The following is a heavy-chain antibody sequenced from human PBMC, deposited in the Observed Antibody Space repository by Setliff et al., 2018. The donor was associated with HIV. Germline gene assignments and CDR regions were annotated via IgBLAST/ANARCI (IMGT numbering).Heavy chain of an antibody. Sequence: SETLSLTCTVPGGSISRRGYCWAWIRQAPGKGLEWIGTIYSDANTYYNPSLKSRVTMSVDTSKNQFSLRLSSVTAADTAVYYCARGPNPYYYDSSGYHFDYWGQGILVTVSS. J-gene: IGHJ4*02. CDR1: GGSISRRGYC. CDR2: IYSDANT. CDR3: ARGPNPYYYDSSGYHFDY. V-gene: IGHV4-39*07. D-gene: IGHD3-22*01.